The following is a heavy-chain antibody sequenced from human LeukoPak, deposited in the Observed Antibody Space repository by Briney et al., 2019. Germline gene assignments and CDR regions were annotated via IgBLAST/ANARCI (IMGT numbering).Heavy chain of an antibody. D-gene: IGHD1-14*01. CDR1: GFTVSSNY. V-gene: IGHV3-53*01. CDR2: SYSDSNT. Sequence: GGSLRLSCAASGFTVSSNYMSWVRQAPGKGLEWVSISYSDSNTNYADSVKGRFTISRDTSQNTLSLQMNSLRAEDTAVYYCVRKNRDFNAAFDIWGQGTVVTVSS. CDR3: VRKNRDFNAAFDI. J-gene: IGHJ3*02.